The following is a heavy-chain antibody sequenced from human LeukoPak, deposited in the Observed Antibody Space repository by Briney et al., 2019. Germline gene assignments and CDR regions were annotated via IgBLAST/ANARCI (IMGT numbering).Heavy chain of an antibody. Sequence: GGSLRLSCVASGFTVSSNYMSWVRQAPGKGLEWVSVIYSGGSTYYADSVKGRFTISRDNSKNTLYLQMNSLRAEDTAVYYCARGPKITGTTLYYYYYMDVWGKGTTVTVSS. D-gene: IGHD1-7*01. CDR3: ARGPKITGTTLYYYYYMDV. CDR2: IYSGGST. V-gene: IGHV3-53*01. J-gene: IGHJ6*03. CDR1: GFTVSSNY.